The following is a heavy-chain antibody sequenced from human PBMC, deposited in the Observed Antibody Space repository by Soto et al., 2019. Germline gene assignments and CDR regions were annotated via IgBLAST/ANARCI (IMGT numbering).Heavy chain of an antibody. D-gene: IGHD3-16*02. V-gene: IGHV1-3*05. Sequence: QVQLAQSGAEERKPGASVKVSCEATGYTFTAYAMHWVRQAPGQRLEWMGWINPANGNTKYSQKFQGRLTITSDTSANTVYMELNSLTSEDTAMYYCTRAAISPYGGLIGPGDHGGQGNLVTATS. J-gene: IGHJ4*02. CDR1: GYTFTAYA. CDR2: INPANGNT. CDR3: TRAAISPYGGLIGPGDH.